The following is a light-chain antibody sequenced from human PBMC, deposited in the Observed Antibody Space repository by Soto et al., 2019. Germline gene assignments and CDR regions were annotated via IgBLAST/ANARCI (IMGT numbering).Light chain of an antibody. CDR1: SSNIGGNT. CDR2: SYD. V-gene: IGLV1-44*01. Sequence: QSVLTQPPSASGTPGQRVTISCSTSSSNIGGNTVNWYQQVPGTAPKLLIYSYDQRPSWVPDRFSGSKSGTSASLAISGLQSEDEADYYCAAWDASRNGYVFGTGTKLTVL. J-gene: IGLJ1*01. CDR3: AAWDASRNGYV.